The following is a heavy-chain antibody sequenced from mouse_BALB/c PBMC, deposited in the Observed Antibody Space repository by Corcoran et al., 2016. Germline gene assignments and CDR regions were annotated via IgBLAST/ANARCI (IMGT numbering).Heavy chain of an antibody. Sequence: QIQLVQSGPELKKPGETVKISCTASGYTFTNYGMNWVKQAPGKGLKWMGWINTYTGEPTYADDFKGRFAFSLETYASTAYLQINNLKNEDTATYFCARKVRRDWYFDVWGAGTTVTVSS. V-gene: IGHV9-3-1*01. CDR3: ARKVRRDWYFDV. CDR1: GYTFTNYG. CDR2: INTYTGEP. D-gene: IGHD2-14*01. J-gene: IGHJ1*01.